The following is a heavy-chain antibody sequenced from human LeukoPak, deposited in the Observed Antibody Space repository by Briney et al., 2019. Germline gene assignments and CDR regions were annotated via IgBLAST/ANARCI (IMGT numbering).Heavy chain of an antibody. V-gene: IGHV4-59*02. CDR3: ARGSIAAAGSDNIDY. CDR1: GGSVSGYY. J-gene: IGHJ4*02. Sequence: PSETLSLTCTVSGGSVSGYYWSWIRQPPGKGLEWIGFIYYSGTTSYNPSLKRRVTISVDTSKDQFSLKLSSVSAADTAVYYCARGSIAAAGSDNIDYWGQGTLVTVSS. D-gene: IGHD6-13*01. CDR2: IYYSGTT.